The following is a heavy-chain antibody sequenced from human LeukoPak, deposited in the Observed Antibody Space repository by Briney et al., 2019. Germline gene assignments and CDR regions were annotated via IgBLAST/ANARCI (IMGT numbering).Heavy chain of an antibody. Sequence: SVKVSCKASGGTFSSYAISWVRQAPGQGLEWMGGIIPIFGTANYAQKFQGRVTITADESTSTAYMELSSLRSEDTAVYYCARGIGAAADYAEYFQHWGQGTLVTVSS. D-gene: IGHD6-13*01. V-gene: IGHV1-69*13. CDR3: ARGIGAAADYAEYFQH. CDR1: GGTFSSYA. J-gene: IGHJ1*01. CDR2: IIPIFGTA.